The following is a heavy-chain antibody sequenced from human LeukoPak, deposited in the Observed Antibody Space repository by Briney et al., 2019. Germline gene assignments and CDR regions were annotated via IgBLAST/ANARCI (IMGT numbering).Heavy chain of an antibody. V-gene: IGHV1-2*02. D-gene: IGHD3-22*01. J-gene: IGHJ4*02. Sequence: ASVKVSCKASGYTFTGYYMHWVRQAPGQGLEWMGWINPNSGGTNYAQKFQGRDTMTRDTSISTAYMELSRLRSDDTAVYYCARDMDYYDSSGETDYWGQGTLVTVSS. CDR1: GYTFTGYY. CDR3: ARDMDYYDSSGETDY. CDR2: INPNSGGT.